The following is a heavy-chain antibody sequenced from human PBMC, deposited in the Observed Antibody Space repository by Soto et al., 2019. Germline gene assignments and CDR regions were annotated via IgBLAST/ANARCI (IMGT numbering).Heavy chain of an antibody. CDR3: ARDSQLWSHDAFDM. J-gene: IGHJ3*02. D-gene: IGHD5-18*01. Sequence: GFTVSSNDMNWVRQAPGKGLEWVSVIYSAGSTYYADSVKCRFTISRDNSKNTLYLQMNSLRAEDTALYYCARDSQLWSHDAFDMLGRWTRFPVS. CDR2: IYSAGST. CDR1: GFTVSSND. V-gene: IGHV3-53*01.